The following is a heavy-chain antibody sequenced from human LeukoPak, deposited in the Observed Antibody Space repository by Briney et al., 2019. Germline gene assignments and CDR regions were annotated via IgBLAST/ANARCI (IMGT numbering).Heavy chain of an antibody. Sequence: GGSLRLSCAASGFTFSSFGLSWVRQAPGKGLEWVSAISGPGSSTYYADSVKGRFTISRDNSKNTLYLQMNSLRAEDTAVYYCAKVDGGAAAGTSNYYYYMDVWGKGTTVTVSS. CDR3: AKVDGGAAAGTSNYYYYMDV. CDR1: GFTFSSFG. V-gene: IGHV3-23*01. D-gene: IGHD6-13*01. CDR2: ISGPGSST. J-gene: IGHJ6*03.